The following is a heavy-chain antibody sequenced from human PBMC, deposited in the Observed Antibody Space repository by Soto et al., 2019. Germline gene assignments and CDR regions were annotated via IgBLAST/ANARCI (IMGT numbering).Heavy chain of an antibody. V-gene: IGHV4-39*01. CDR2: IKYSGTT. CDR1: GGSISSSRCH. J-gene: IGHJ3*02. CDR3: ARQVTGLMGYAYDI. Sequence: SETLSLTCTVSGGSISSSRCHWGWIRQPPGKGLEWIASIKYSGTTFYNPSLKSRVTLSVDTSKNQFALKLSSVTAAETAVYYCARQVTGLMGYAYDIWGQGTMVTVS. D-gene: IGHD2-8*02.